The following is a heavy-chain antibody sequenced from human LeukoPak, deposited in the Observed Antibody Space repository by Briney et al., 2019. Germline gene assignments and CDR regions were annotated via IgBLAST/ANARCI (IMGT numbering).Heavy chain of an antibody. CDR3: ARDRAGMYYYYYGMDV. D-gene: IGHD6-13*01. J-gene: IGHJ6*02. CDR1: GFTFSTYG. Sequence: GGSLRLSCAASGFTFSTYGMHWVRQAPGKGLEWVAVIWSDGSNKYYADSVKGRFTISRDNSKNTLYLQMNSLRAEDTAVYYCARDRAGMYYYYYGMDVWGQGTTVTVSS. V-gene: IGHV3-33*01. CDR2: IWSDGSNK.